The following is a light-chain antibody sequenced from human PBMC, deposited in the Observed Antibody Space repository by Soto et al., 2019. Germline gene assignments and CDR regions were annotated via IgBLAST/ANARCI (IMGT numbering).Light chain of an antibody. CDR3: SSYTSDSSYV. CDR1: SSDVGLYDY. V-gene: IGLV2-14*01. J-gene: IGLJ1*01. Sequence: QSVLTQPASVSGSPGQSITISCTGTSSDVGLYDYVSWYQQHPDKAPQLMIYAVSNRPSGVSNRFSASKSGNTASLFISGLQAEDEADYYCSSYTSDSSYVFGSGTKVTV. CDR2: AVS.